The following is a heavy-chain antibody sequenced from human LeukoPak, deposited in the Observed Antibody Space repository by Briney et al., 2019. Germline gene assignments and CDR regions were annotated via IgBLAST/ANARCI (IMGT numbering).Heavy chain of an antibody. Sequence: ASVKVSCKVSGYTLTELPMHWVRQAPGKGLEWMGGFDPEDGETIYAQKFQGRVTMTEDTSTDTAYMELSSLRSEDTAVYYCATLLVAGPPRRYYYYYGMDVWGQGTTVTVSS. CDR1: GYTLTELP. V-gene: IGHV1-24*01. D-gene: IGHD6-19*01. CDR3: ATLLVAGPPRRYYYYYGMDV. CDR2: FDPEDGET. J-gene: IGHJ6*02.